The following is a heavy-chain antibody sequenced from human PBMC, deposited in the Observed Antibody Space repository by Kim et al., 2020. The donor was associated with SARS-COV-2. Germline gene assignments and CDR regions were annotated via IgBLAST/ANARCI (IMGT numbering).Heavy chain of an antibody. D-gene: IGHD3-3*01. J-gene: IGHJ6*02. V-gene: IGHV1-2*06. CDR1: GYTFTGYY. CDR2: INPNSGGT. Sequence: ASVKVSCKASGYTFTGYYMHWVRQAPGQGLEWMGRINPNSGGTNYAQKFQGRVTMTRDTSISTAHMELSRLRSDDTAVYYCAREENLVRFLEWLLSPGMDVWGQGTTVTVSS. CDR3: AREENLVRFLEWLLSPGMDV.